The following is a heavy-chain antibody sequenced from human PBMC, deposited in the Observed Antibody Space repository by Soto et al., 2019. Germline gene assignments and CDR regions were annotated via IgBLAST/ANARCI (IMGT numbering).Heavy chain of an antibody. CDR1: GFTFSTYA. V-gene: IGHV3-23*01. Sequence: GSLRLSCAASGFTFSTYAMNWVRQAPGKGLEWVSGISGSGDSTYYADSVKGRFTVSRDNSKNTLYVQLNSLKTEDTAVYYCTTDSILAPLFHWGQGTLVTVSS. CDR3: TTDSILAPLFH. D-gene: IGHD3-3*02. J-gene: IGHJ4*02. CDR2: ISGSGDST.